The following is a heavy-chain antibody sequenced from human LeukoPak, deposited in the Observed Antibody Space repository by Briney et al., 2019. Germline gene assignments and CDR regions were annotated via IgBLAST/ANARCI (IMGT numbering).Heavy chain of an antibody. J-gene: IGHJ4*01. CDR2: IRQDGGEK. CDR1: GFTFSSYW. Sequence: GGSLRLSCAVSGFTFSSYWMNWVRQAPGKGLEWVASIRQDGGEKSYVDSVKGRFTISRDNIKNSLYLQINSLRAEDTAMYYCARDGTAPGLYFDLWGQGTLVTVSS. V-gene: IGHV3-7*01. D-gene: IGHD6-13*01. CDR3: ARDGTAPGLYFDL.